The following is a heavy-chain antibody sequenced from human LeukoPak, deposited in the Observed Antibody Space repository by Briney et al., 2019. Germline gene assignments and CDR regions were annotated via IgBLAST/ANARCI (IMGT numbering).Heavy chain of an antibody. V-gene: IGHV1-2*02. Sequence: EASVKVSCKASGYTFTGYFIHWVRQAPGQGLEWMGWINPNSGGTNYAQKLQGRVTMTTDTSTSTAYMELRSLRSDDTAVYYCARVKGVRGVIRTDVHYYYMDVWGKGTTVTISS. CDR2: INPNSGGT. J-gene: IGHJ6*03. CDR3: ARVKGVRGVIRTDVHYYYMDV. CDR1: GYTFTGYF. D-gene: IGHD3-10*01.